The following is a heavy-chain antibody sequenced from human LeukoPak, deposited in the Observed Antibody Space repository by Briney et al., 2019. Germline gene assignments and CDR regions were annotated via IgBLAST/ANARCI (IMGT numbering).Heavy chain of an antibody. D-gene: IGHD3-3*01. CDR2: INTDGSST. CDR1: GFTFSSYW. CDR3: ARTLRFLEWPLDY. Sequence: GGSLRLSCAASGFTFSSYWMHWVRQAPGKGLVWVSRINTDGSSTSYADSVKGRFTISRDNAKNTLYLQMNSLRAEDTAVYYCARTLRFLEWPLDYWGQGTLVTVSS. V-gene: IGHV3-74*01. J-gene: IGHJ4*02.